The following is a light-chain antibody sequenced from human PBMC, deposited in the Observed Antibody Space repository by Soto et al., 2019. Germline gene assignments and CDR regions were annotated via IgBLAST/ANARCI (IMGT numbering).Light chain of an antibody. CDR1: QAINNY. V-gene: IGKV1-16*01. CDR3: QQYNTYPT. J-gene: IGKJ1*01. CDR2: AAS. Sequence: DIQMTQSPSSLSASVGDRVTITCRASQAINNYLAWFQQKPGKAPKSLIYAASNLQSGVPSRFSGSGSGTDFTLTISSLQPEDFATYYCQQYNTYPTFGQGTKVEIK.